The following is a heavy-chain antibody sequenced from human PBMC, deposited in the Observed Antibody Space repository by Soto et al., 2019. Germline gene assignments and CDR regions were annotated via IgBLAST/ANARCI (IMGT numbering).Heavy chain of an antibody. V-gene: IGHV1-3*01. CDR1: GATFSGYT. D-gene: IGHD3-3*01. J-gene: IGHJ6*03. CDR2: INASNGNT. Sequence: ASVKVSCQASGATFSGYTSIWVRQATGQRLEWMGRINASNGNTKYSQKFQGRVTITRDTSTSTAYMELSSLRSEDTAVYYCARDRTYYDFWSGYNNYYYYMDVWGKGTTVTVSS. CDR3: ARDRTYYDFWSGYNNYYYYMDV.